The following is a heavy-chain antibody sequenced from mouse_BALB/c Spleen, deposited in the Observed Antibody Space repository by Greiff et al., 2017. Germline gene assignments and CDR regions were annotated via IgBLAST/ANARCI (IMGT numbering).Heavy chain of an antibody. V-gene: IGHV5-12-1*01. D-gene: IGHD2-14*01. J-gene: IGHJ4*01. CDR3: ARHRGYDEYYYAMDY. Sequence: EVHLVESGGGLVKPGGSLKLSCAASGFAFSSYDMSWVRQTPEKRLEWVAYISSGGGSTYYPDTVKGRFTISRDNAKNTLYLQMSSLKSEDTAMYYCARHRGYDEYYYAMDYWGQGTSVTVSS. CDR2: ISSGGGST. CDR1: GFAFSSYD.